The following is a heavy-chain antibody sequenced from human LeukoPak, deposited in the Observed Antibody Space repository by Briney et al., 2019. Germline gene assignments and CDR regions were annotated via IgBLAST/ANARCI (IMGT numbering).Heavy chain of an antibody. J-gene: IGHJ4*02. CDR2: VSYSGST. CDR3: ARFADGYNFFDY. V-gene: IGHV4-59*01. CDR1: GGSISNYY. D-gene: IGHD5-24*01. Sequence: SETLSLTCTVSGGSISNYYWSWIRQPPGKGLEWIGYVSYSGSTSYNPSLKSRVTISLDTPNNQLSLKLSSVSAADTAVYYCARFADGYNFFDYWGQGSLVTVSS.